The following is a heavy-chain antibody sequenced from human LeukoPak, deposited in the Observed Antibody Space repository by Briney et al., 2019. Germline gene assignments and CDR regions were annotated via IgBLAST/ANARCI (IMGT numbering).Heavy chain of an antibody. V-gene: IGHV4-34*01. J-gene: IGHJ6*03. CDR1: GGSFSGYY. D-gene: IGHD4-23*01. Sequence: SETLSLTCAVYGGSFSGYYWSWIRQPPGKGLEWIGEINHSGSTNYNPSLKSRVTISVDTSKNQFSLKLSSVTAADTAVYYCARGPLARWRYYYYYYMDVWGKGTTVTVSS. CDR2: INHSGST. CDR3: ARGPLARWRYYYYYYMDV.